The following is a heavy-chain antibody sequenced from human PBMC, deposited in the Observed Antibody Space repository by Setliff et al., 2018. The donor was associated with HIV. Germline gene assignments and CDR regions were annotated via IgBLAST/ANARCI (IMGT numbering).Heavy chain of an antibody. CDR1: GFTFSSYS. CDR2: ISSSSTYI. J-gene: IGHJ4*02. V-gene: IGHV3-21*01. CDR3: ATSIAARSWGKGYY. D-gene: IGHD6-6*01. Sequence: GGSLRLSCSASGFTFSSYSMNWVRQAPGKGLEWVSSISSSSTYIYYADSVKGRFTISRDNAKSSLYLQMNSLRVDDTAFYFCATSIAARSWGKGYYWGQGTLVTVSS.